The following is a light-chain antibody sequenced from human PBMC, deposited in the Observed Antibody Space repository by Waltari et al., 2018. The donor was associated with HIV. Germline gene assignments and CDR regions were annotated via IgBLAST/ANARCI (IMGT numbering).Light chain of an antibody. Sequence: ESVLTQSPGTLSLSPGERATLSCRASHSVTNFLAWYQQKPGQAPRLLIYDASTRAAGIPARFSGSGSGTDFTLTISILEPEDFAVYYCQQRSNWPSFGQGTRLDI. CDR1: HSVTNF. CDR2: DAS. J-gene: IGKJ2*03. CDR3: QQRSNWPS. V-gene: IGKV3-11*01.